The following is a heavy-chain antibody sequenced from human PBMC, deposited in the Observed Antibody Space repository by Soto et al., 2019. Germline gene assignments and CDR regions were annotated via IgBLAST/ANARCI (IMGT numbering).Heavy chain of an antibody. CDR2: ISGSGGST. V-gene: IGHV3-23*01. CDR3: ARAHYDSSGYQGSYGMDV. J-gene: IGHJ6*02. D-gene: IGHD3-22*01. CDR1: GFTFSSYS. Sequence: GGSLRLSCAASGFTFSSYSMNWVRQAPGKGLEWVSAISGSGGSTYYADSVKGRFTISRDNSKNTLYLQMNSLRAEDTAVYYCARAHYDSSGYQGSYGMDVWGQGTTVTVSS.